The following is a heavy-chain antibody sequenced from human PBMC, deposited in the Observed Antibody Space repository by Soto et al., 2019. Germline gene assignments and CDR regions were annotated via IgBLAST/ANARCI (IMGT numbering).Heavy chain of an antibody. CDR1: GYTFISYP. D-gene: IGHD2-15*01. CDR2: IIPMFDTP. Sequence: SVKVSCKASGYTFISYPMHWVRQAPGQGLEWMGGIIPMFDTPIYAQKFQDRVTITADESTSTAYMQLSSLRSGDTAVYYCARSGGLDRDFNYWGQGSLVTVSS. J-gene: IGHJ4*02. V-gene: IGHV1-69*13. CDR3: ARSGGLDRDFNY.